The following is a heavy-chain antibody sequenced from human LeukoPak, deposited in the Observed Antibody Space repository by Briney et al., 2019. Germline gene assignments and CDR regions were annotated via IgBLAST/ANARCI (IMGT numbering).Heavy chain of an antibody. D-gene: IGHD6-13*01. Sequence: SETLSLTCSVSGYSISSGYYWGWIRQPPGKGLEWIGALYHSGSTYYNPSLKSRVTISVDTSKNQFSLKLSSVTAADTAVYYCARGWAADYYYYDYMDVWGKGTTVTISS. CDR3: ARGWAADYYYYDYMDV. CDR1: GYSISSGYY. J-gene: IGHJ6*03. V-gene: IGHV4-38-2*02. CDR2: LYHSGST.